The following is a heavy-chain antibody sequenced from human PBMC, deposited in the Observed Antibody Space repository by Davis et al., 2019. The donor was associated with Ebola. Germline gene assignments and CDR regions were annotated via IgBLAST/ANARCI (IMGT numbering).Heavy chain of an antibody. J-gene: IGHJ5*02. D-gene: IGHD4-23*01. CDR1: GGSISSYY. Sequence: MPSETLSLTCTVSGGSISSYYWSWIRQPPGKGLEWIGYIYYSGSTNYNPSLKSRVTISVDTSKNQFSLKLSSVTAADTAVYYCARGKLTFDPWGQGTLVTVSS. CDR3: ARGKLTFDP. CDR2: IYYSGST. V-gene: IGHV4-59*01.